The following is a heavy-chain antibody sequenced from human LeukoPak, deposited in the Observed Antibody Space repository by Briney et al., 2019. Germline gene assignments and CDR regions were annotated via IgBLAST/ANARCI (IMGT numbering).Heavy chain of an antibody. CDR2: IDRSGST. CDR1: GGSFSGYS. V-gene: IGHV4-34*01. CDR3: ARGSATGLAY. J-gene: IGHJ4*02. D-gene: IGHD1-1*01. Sequence: PLETLSLTCAVYGGSFSGYSWTWIRQPPGKGLEWIGEIDRSGSTNYNPSLKSRLTISVDASKNQFSLKLTSVTAADTAVYYCARGSATGLAYWGQGTLVTVS.